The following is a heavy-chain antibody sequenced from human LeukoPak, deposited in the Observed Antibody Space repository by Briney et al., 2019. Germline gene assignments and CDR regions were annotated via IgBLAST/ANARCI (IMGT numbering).Heavy chain of an antibody. CDR3: ASANSGYDPWGGY. Sequence: ASVKVSCKASGYTFTGYYMHWVRQAPGQGLEWMGWINPNSGGTNYAQKFQGRVTMTRDTSISTAYMELNRLRSDDTAVYYCASANSGYDPWGGYWGQGTLVTVSS. J-gene: IGHJ4*02. D-gene: IGHD5-12*01. CDR1: GYTFTGYY. V-gene: IGHV1-2*02. CDR2: INPNSGGT.